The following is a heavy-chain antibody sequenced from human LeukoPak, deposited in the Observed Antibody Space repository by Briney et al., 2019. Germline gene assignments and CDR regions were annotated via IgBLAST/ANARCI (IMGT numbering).Heavy chain of an antibody. V-gene: IGHV4-34*01. Sequence: LETLSHTRAVYLGSFSGYYWSWIRQPPGKGLEWIGEINHSGSTKENLSLQSRVTISVATTKNQISLKLSSVSAADTAVYYCARGRCGCDGYYVYDGMDIWGQGTTVTVSS. J-gene: IGHJ6*02. CDR3: ARGRCGCDGYYVYDGMDI. CDR1: LGSFSGYY. D-gene: IGHD2-21*02. CDR2: INHSGST.